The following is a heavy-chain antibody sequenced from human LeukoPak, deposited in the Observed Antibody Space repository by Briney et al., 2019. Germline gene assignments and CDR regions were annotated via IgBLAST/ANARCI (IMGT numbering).Heavy chain of an antibody. CDR1: GFTVSSIY. D-gene: IGHD3-16*01. CDR2: MYTGGTT. CDR3: AKDEATSGGGLAS. J-gene: IGHJ4*02. Sequence: GGSLRLSCAASGFTVSSIYMTWVRQAPGKGLEWVSAMYTGGTTYYADSAAGRFTVSRDNSKNTLYPHMNSLRVEDTAVYYCAKDEATSGGGLASWGQGTLVSVSS. V-gene: IGHV3-53*01.